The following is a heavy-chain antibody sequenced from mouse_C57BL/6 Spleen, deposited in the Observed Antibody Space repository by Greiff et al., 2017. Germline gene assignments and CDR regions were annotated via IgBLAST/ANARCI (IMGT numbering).Heavy chain of an antibody. D-gene: IGHD1-1*01. CDR3: ARHYYGSSYVGGYYFDY. V-gene: IGHV5-9*01. CDR2: ISGGGGNT. CDR1: GFTFSSYT. J-gene: IGHJ2*01. Sequence: EVKVVESGGGLVKPGGSLKLSCEASGFTFSSYTMSWVRQTPEKRLEWVATISGGGGNTYYPDSVKGRFTISRDNAKNTLYLQMSSLRSEDTALYYCARHYYGSSYVGGYYFDYWGQGTTLTVSS.